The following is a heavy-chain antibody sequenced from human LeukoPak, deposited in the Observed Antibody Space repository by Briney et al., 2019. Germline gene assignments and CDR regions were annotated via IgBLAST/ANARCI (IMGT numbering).Heavy chain of an antibody. CDR3: ATMFGESSDFDH. Sequence: PSETLSLTCVVSGGSISACYWNWIRQPAGKGLEWIGRLHSSGETTSNPSLMSRATMSLDTSRNHFSLNLTSVTAADTAIYYCATMFGESSDFDHWGQGTLVTVSS. V-gene: IGHV4-4*07. D-gene: IGHD3-10*02. CDR1: GGSISACY. J-gene: IGHJ4*02. CDR2: LHSSGET.